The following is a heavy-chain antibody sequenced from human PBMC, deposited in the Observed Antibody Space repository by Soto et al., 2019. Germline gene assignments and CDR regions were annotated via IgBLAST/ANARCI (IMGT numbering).Heavy chain of an antibody. Sequence: HPGGSLRLSCAASGFTFSSYAMSWVRQAPEKGLEWVSAISGSGSSTYYADSVKGRFTISRDNSKNTLYLQMSSLRAEDTAVYYCAAYRVGAFDYWGQGAVVTVSS. V-gene: IGHV3-23*01. CDR3: AAYRVGAFDY. D-gene: IGHD4-4*01. CDR2: ISGSGSST. CDR1: GFTFSSYA. J-gene: IGHJ4*02.